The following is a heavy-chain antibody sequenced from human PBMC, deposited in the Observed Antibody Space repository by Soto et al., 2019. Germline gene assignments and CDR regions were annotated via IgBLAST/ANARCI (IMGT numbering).Heavy chain of an antibody. J-gene: IGHJ3*02. CDR3: AREVVVAATVAFEI. CDR2: INPNSGGT. V-gene: IGHV1-2*04. Sequence: DSVQVSCKASGYTFTGYYMHWVRQAPGQGLEWMGWINPNSGGTNYAQKFQGWVTMTRDTSISTAYMELSRLRSDDTAVYYCAREVVVAATVAFEIWGQGKMVTVSS. CDR1: GYTFTGYY. D-gene: IGHD2-15*01.